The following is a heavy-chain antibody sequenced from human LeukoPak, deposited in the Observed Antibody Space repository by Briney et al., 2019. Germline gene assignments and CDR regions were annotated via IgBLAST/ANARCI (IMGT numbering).Heavy chain of an antibody. D-gene: IGHD6-19*01. Sequence: GGSLRLSCAASGFTFSSYAMSWVRQAPGKGLEWVSAISGSGGSTYYADSVKGRFTIFRDNSKNTLYLQMNSLRAEDTAVYYCAKDSALQWLPLDYWGQGTLVTVSS. V-gene: IGHV3-23*01. J-gene: IGHJ4*02. CDR1: GFTFSSYA. CDR3: AKDSALQWLPLDY. CDR2: ISGSGGST.